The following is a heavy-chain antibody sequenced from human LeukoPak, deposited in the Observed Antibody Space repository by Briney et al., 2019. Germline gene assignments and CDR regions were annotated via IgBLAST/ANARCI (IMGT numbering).Heavy chain of an antibody. D-gene: IGHD1-26*01. V-gene: IGHV3-21*01. CDR2: ISSSSSYI. Sequence: PGGSLRLSCAASGFTFSSYSMNWVRQAPGKGLEWVSSISSSSSYIYYADSVKGRFTISRDNAKNSLYLQMNSLRAEDTAVYYCARDLVGAPLSYYMDVWSKGTTVTVSS. CDR3: ARDLVGAPLSYYMDV. CDR1: GFTFSSYS. J-gene: IGHJ6*03.